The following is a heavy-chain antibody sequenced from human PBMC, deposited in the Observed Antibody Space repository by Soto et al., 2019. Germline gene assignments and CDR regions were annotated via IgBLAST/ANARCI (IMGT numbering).Heavy chain of an antibody. D-gene: IGHD6-13*01. J-gene: IGHJ4*02. CDR1: GFTFSSYA. CDR3: AKRGGSSCRDS. CDR2: ITSRGDNT. Sequence: EVQLLESGGGLVQPGGSLRLSCAASGFTFSSYAMSWVRQTPGKGLEWVSAITSRGDNTYYADSVKGRFTISRDNSKNTLYLQMDTLRVDDTAVYYCAKRGGSSCRDSWGQGTLVTVSS. V-gene: IGHV3-23*01.